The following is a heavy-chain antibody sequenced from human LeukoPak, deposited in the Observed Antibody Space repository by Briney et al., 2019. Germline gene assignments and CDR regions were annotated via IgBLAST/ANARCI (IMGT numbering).Heavy chain of an antibody. CDR3: AKALRYGSGSFGDYFDY. CDR1: GFTFSSYA. D-gene: IGHD3-10*01. CDR2: ISGSGGST. Sequence: GGTLRLSCAASGFTFSSYAMSWVRQAPGKGLEWISAISGSGGSTYYAASVKGRSTISRDNSKNTLYLQMNSRRAEDTAVYYCAKALRYGSGSFGDYFDYWGQGTLVTVSS. J-gene: IGHJ4*02. V-gene: IGHV3-23*01.